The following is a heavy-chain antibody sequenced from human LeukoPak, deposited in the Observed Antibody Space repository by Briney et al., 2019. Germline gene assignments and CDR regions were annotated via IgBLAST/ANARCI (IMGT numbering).Heavy chain of an antibody. CDR3: AKGRGSSVYEQFDY. Sequence: AGSLRLSCAASGLTLSSDAMTWVRQAPEKGLQWVSTISTIGRATYYGDSVEGRFTIYRDNSKNTLYLQMNSLRADDAAVYYCAKGRGSSVYEQFDYWGQGTQVSVSP. CDR2: ISTIGRAT. D-gene: IGHD5/OR15-5a*01. J-gene: IGHJ4*02. CDR1: GLTLSSDA. V-gene: IGHV3-23*01.